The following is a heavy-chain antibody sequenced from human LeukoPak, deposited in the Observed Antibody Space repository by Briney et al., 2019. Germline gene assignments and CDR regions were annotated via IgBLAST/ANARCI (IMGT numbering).Heavy chain of an antibody. Sequence: GASVKVSCKSSGYTFTTYGITWVRQAPGQGLEWMGWISTDNGDTNYAQKLQGRVTMTTDTSTSTAYMGLRSLRSDDTAVYYCAREGLGELTLDYWGQGTLVTVSS. J-gene: IGHJ4*02. V-gene: IGHV1-18*01. CDR1: GYTFTTYG. D-gene: IGHD3-16*01. CDR3: AREGLGELTLDY. CDR2: ISTDNGDT.